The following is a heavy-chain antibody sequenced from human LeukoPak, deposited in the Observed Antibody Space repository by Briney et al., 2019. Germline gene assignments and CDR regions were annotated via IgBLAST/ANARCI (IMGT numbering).Heavy chain of an antibody. CDR1: GRSISSDY. CDR2: MYYTGST. CDR3: VRVSVVYGMDV. V-gene: IGHV4-59*01. Sequence: SETLSLTCSVSGRSISSDYWAWIRQPPGKGLDWIGYMYYTGSTNYNPSLKSRLTISLAPSKKQFSLKLSSVTAADTAVYYCVRVSVVYGMDVWGRGTTVTVSS. J-gene: IGHJ6*02.